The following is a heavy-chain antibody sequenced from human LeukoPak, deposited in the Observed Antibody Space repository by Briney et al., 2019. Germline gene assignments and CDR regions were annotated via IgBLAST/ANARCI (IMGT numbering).Heavy chain of an antibody. CDR1: GGTFSSYA. CDR3: ARQLVYYYYMDV. D-gene: IGHD6-13*01. J-gene: IGHJ6*03. V-gene: IGHV1-69*06. Sequence: ASVKVSCKASGGTFSSYAISWVRQAPGQGLEWMGGIIPIFGTANYAQKFQGRVTITADKSTSTAYMELSSLRSEDTAVYYCARQLVYYYYMDVWGKGTTVTVSS. CDR2: IIPIFGTA.